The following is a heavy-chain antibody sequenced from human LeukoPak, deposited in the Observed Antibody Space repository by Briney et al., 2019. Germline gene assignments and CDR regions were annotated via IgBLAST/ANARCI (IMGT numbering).Heavy chain of an antibody. CDR3: ARDQRGRGYSSSWYSGIIDY. Sequence: GGSLRLSCAASGFTFSSYAMHWVRQAPGKELEYVSAISSNGGSTYYANFVKGRFTISRDNSKNTLYLQMGSLRAEDMAVYYCARDQRGRGYSSSWYSGIIDYWGQGTLVTVSS. D-gene: IGHD6-13*01. J-gene: IGHJ4*02. V-gene: IGHV3-64*01. CDR1: GFTFSSYA. CDR2: ISSNGGST.